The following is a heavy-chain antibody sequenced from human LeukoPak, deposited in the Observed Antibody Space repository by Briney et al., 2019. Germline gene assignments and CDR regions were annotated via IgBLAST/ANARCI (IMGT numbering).Heavy chain of an antibody. J-gene: IGHJ4*02. D-gene: IGHD5-18*01. CDR3: ARRGYSYGSDY. Sequence: SETLSLTCAVYGASFSGYFWNWIRQPPGKGLEWIGEINHSGSTNYNPSLKSRVTISVDTSKNQFSLKLSSVTAADTAVYYCARRGYSYGSDYWGQGTLVTVSS. CDR2: INHSGST. V-gene: IGHV4-34*01. CDR1: GASFSGYF.